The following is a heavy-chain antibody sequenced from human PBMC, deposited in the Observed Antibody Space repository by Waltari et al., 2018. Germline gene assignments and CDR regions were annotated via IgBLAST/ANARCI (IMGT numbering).Heavy chain of an antibody. CDR2: IYYSGST. J-gene: IGHJ4*02. CDR1: GGPISSHY. CDR3: ARYIAVAGNFDY. Sequence: QVQLQESGPGLVKPSETLSLTCTVSGGPISSHYWSWIRQPPGKGLEWIGYIYYSGSTNYNPSLKSRVTISVDTSKNQFSLKLSSVTAADTAVYYCARYIAVAGNFDYWGQGTLVTVSS. D-gene: IGHD6-19*01. V-gene: IGHV4-59*11.